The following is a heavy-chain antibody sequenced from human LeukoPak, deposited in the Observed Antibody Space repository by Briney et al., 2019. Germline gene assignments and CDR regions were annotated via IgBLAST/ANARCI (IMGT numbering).Heavy chain of an antibody. D-gene: IGHD3-3*01. V-gene: IGHV3-23*01. J-gene: IGHJ4*02. CDR3: AKDPRFLEWLLSF. Sequence: GGSLRLSCAASGFTVSSNYMSWVRQAPGKGLEWVSAISGSGGSTYYADSVKGRFTISRDNSKNTLYLQMNSLRAEDTAVYYCAKDPRFLEWLLSFWGQGTLVTVSS. CDR1: GFTVSSNY. CDR2: ISGSGGST.